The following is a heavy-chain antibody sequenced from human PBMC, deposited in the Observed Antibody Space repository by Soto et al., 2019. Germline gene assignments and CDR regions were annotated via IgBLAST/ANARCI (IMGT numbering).Heavy chain of an antibody. CDR3: AKDVRRNDRYFDY. J-gene: IGHJ4*02. V-gene: IGHV3-23*01. Sequence: EVQLLESGGGLVQPGGSLRLSCAASGFTFSSYAMSWVRQAPGKGLEWVSAISGSGGSTYYADSVKGRFTISRDNSKNTLYLEMNSLRAEDTAVYYCAKDVRRNDRYFDYWGQGTLVTVSS. D-gene: IGHD1-1*01. CDR2: ISGSGGST. CDR1: GFTFSSYA.